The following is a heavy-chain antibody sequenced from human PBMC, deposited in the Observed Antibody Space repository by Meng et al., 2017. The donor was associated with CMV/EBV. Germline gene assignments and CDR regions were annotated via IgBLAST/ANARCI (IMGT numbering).Heavy chain of an antibody. CDR3: ASLAGDY. D-gene: IGHD3-10*01. CDR2: IYYSGST. V-gene: IGHV4-39*07. CDR1: GGSISSSSYY. J-gene: IGHJ4*02. Sequence: QLRRRGSGPGLVKPSETLFLTCTVSGGSISSSSYYWGWIRQPPGKGLEWIGSIYYSGSTYYNPSLKSRVTISVDTSKNQFSLKLSSVTAADTAVYYCASLAGDYWGQGTLVTVSS.